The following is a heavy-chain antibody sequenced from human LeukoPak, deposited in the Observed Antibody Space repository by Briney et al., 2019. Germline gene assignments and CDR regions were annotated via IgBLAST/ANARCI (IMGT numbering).Heavy chain of an antibody. Sequence: SETLSLTCTVSGGSISSYYWSWIRQPPGKGLEWVGYIYYSGSTNYNPSLKSRVTISVDKSKNKFSLKLSSVTAADTAVYYCARHDATPTPFYYWGQGTLVTVSS. J-gene: IGHJ4*02. CDR3: ARHDATPTPFYY. D-gene: IGHD2-15*01. CDR1: GGSISSYY. CDR2: IYYSGST. V-gene: IGHV4-59*08.